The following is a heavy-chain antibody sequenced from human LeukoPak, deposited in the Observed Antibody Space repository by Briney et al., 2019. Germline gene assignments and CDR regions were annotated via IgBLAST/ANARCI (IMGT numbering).Heavy chain of an antibody. CDR2: INHSGST. D-gene: IGHD2-2*01. CDR3: GSSTSCYARFDP. CDR1: GGSFSGYY. V-gene: IGHV4-34*01. Sequence: SETLSLTCAVYGGSFSGYYWSWIRQPPGKGLEWIGEINHSGSTNYNPSLKSRVTISVDTSKNQFSLKLSSVTAADTAVYYCGSSTSCYARFDPWGQGTLVTVSS. J-gene: IGHJ5*02.